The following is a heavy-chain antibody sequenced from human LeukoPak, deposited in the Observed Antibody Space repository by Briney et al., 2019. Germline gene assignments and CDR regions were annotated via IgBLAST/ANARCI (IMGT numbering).Heavy chain of an antibody. D-gene: IGHD5-18*01. CDR2: ISGSGGST. CDR3: ATERRELQLWLNDNDASDI. J-gene: IGHJ3*02. V-gene: IGHV3-23*01. Sequence: GGSLRLSCAASGFTFSSYAMSWVRQAPGKGLEWVSAISGSGGSTYYADSVKGRFTISRDNSKNTLYLQMNSLRAEDTAVYYCATERRELQLWLNDNDASDIWGQGTMVTVSS. CDR1: GFTFSSYA.